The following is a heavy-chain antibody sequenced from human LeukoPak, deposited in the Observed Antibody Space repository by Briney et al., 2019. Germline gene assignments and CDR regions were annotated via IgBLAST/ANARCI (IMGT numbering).Heavy chain of an antibody. D-gene: IGHD3-22*01. Sequence: ASVKVSCKASGYTFTSYYMHWVRQAPGQGLEWMGIINPSGGSTSYAQKFQGRVTITADESTSTAYMELSSLRSEDTAVYYCARPNNPVVVDYYDSSGYYLDYWGQGTLVTVSS. CDR3: ARPNNPVVVDYYDSSGYYLDY. CDR2: INPSGGST. CDR1: GYTFTSYY. J-gene: IGHJ4*02. V-gene: IGHV1-46*01.